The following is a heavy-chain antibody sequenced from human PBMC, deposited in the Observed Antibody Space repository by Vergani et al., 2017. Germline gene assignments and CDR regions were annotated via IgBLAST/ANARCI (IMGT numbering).Heavy chain of an antibody. CDR2: ISSSGSTI. CDR3: ARFDWSDYDISTGSIPYPLRYQRGCCAFDI. Sequence: QVQLVESGGGLVKPGGSLRLSCAASGFTFSDYYMSWIRQAPGKGLEWVSYISSSGSTIYYADSVKGRFTISRDNAKNSLYLQMNSLRAEDPAVYYCARFDWSDYDISTGSIPYPLRYQRGCCAFDIWGQGTMVTVSS. V-gene: IGHV3-11*01. J-gene: IGHJ3*02. CDR1: GFTFSDYY. D-gene: IGHD3-9*01.